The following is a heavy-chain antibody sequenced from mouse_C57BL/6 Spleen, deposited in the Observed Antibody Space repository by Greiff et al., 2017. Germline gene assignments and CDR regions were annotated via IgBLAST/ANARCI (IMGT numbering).Heavy chain of an antibody. J-gene: IGHJ2*01. CDR1: GYAFSSSW. CDR2: IYPGDGDT. CDR3: AIGAHGSSWEYYFDY. V-gene: IGHV1-82*01. D-gene: IGHD1-1*01. Sequence: QVQLQQSGPELVKPGASVKISCKASGYAFSSSWMNWVKQRPGKGLEWIGRIYPGDGDTNYNGKFKGKATLTADKSSSTAYMQLSSLTSEDSAVYFCAIGAHGSSWEYYFDYWGQGTTLTVSS.